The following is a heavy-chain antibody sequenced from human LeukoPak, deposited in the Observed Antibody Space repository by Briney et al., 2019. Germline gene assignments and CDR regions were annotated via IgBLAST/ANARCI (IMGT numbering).Heavy chain of an antibody. J-gene: IGHJ3*02. V-gene: IGHV3-23*01. Sequence: PGGSLRLSCAASGFTFSSYAMSWVRQAPGKGLEWVSAISGSGGSTYYADSVKGRFTISRDNAKNSLYLQMNSLRAEDTAVYYCARDLVVPAAIHQAFDIWGQGTMVTVSS. CDR3: ARDLVVPAAIHQAFDI. CDR1: GFTFSSYA. CDR2: ISGSGGST. D-gene: IGHD2-2*02.